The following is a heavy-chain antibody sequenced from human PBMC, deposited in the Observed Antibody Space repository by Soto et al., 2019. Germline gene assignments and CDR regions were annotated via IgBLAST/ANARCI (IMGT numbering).Heavy chain of an antibody. CDR3: ATRHEREHAYDV. J-gene: IGHJ3*01. CDR2: LYDVDGS. CDR1: GLTVSGKKY. V-gene: IGHV3-53*01. Sequence: QPGGSLRLSCAASGLTVSGKKYVAWVRQAPGKGLEWVSALYDVDGSFYSDSVKGRFTTSSDSSKTTVYLQMNDLRPADTAVYYCATRHEREHAYDVWGQGTTVTVSS. D-gene: IGHD1-1*01.